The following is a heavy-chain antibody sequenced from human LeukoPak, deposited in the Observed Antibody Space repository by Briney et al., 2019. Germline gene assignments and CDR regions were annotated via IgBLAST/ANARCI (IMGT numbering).Heavy chain of an antibody. D-gene: IGHD5-12*01. CDR2: INPNSGGA. J-gene: IGHJ4*02. CDR1: GYTFNGYY. Sequence: ASVKVSCKASGYTFNGYYMHWVRQAPGQGLEWMGWINPNSGGADYGQKYHGRVTMTRDTSISTAYMELSRLTSDDTAIYYCASGYDWGLYWGQGTLVTVSS. V-gene: IGHV1-2*02. CDR3: ASGYDWGLY.